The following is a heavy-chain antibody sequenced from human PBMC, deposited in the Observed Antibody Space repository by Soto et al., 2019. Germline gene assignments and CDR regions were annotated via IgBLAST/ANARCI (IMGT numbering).Heavy chain of an antibody. V-gene: IGHV3-30-3*01. CDR1: GFTFSSHA. Sequence: QVQLVESGGGAVQPGRSLRLSCAASGFTFSSHAMHWVRKAPGKGLECVAIISYDGSNKYYGDSVRGRLTISRDNSKNTIYLQMNSLRAEDTAVYYCARDQTGITTTGGGRIDYWGQGTLVTVSS. D-gene: IGHD6-13*01. J-gene: IGHJ4*02. CDR2: ISYDGSNK. CDR3: ARDQTGITTTGGGRIDY.